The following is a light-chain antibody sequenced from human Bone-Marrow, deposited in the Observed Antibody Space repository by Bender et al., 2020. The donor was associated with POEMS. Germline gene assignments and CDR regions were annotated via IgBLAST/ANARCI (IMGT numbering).Light chain of an antibody. V-gene: IGLV4-69*01. CDR1: SGHKKYA. Sequence: QLVLTQSPSASASLGASVTLTCTLSSGHKKYAIAWHQQQPEKGPRYLMKVNSDGRHSKGDGIPDRFSGSSSGTERYLTISSLQSEDEADYYCQTWGTGIPVFGGGTKLTVL. J-gene: IGLJ3*02. CDR2: VNSDGRH. CDR3: QTWGTGIPV.